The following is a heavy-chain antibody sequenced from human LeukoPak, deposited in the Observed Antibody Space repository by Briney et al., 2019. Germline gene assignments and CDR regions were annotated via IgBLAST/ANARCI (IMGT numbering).Heavy chain of an antibody. Sequence: ASVKVSCKASGYTFTGYYMHWVRQAPGQGLEWMGWINSNSGGTNYAQKFQGRVTMTRDTSISTVYMELSRLRSDDTAVYYCAREKVEGANWFDPWGQGTLFSVFS. J-gene: IGHJ5*02. V-gene: IGHV1-2*02. CDR3: AREKVEGANWFDP. CDR1: GYTFTGYY. CDR2: INSNSGGT. D-gene: IGHD2-15*01.